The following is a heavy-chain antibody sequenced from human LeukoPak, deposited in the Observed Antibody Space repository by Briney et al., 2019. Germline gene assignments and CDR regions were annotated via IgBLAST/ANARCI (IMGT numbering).Heavy chain of an antibody. V-gene: IGHV4-34*01. CDR2: VNHSGGT. D-gene: IGHD3-3*01. J-gene: IGHJ5*02. Sequence: SETLSLTCAVYGGSFSGYYWSWIRQPPGKGLEWIGEVNHSGGTNYNPSPKSRVTISVDTSKNQFSLNLNSVTAADTAVYYCARSRQIFGVAENWFDPWGQGTLVTVSS. CDR1: GGSFSGYY. CDR3: ARSRQIFGVAENWFDP.